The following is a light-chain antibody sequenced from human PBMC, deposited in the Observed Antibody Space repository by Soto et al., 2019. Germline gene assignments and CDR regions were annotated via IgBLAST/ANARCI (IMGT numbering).Light chain of an antibody. CDR1: QSVNSK. V-gene: IGKV3-15*01. J-gene: IGKJ4*01. Sequence: EIVMTQSPATLSVSPGERATLSCRASQSVNSKLAWYQQKAGQPPRLLIYAASTRATAVPARFSGSGSGTEFTLTISSLQPADFAVYYCQQYNNWPPLTFGGGTKVEI. CDR2: AAS. CDR3: QQYNNWPPLT.